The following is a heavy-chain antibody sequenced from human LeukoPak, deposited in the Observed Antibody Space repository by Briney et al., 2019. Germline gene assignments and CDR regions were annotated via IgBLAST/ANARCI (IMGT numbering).Heavy chain of an antibody. CDR3: ARRGYSGSYLPPTYYFDY. Sequence: SETLSLTCTVSGGSISSYYWSWIRQPPGKGLEWIGYIYYSGSTNYNPSLKSRVTISVDTSKNQFSLKLSSVTAADTAVYYCARRGYSGSYLPPTYYFDYWGQGTLVTVSS. V-gene: IGHV4-59*01. J-gene: IGHJ4*02. CDR1: GGSISSYY. D-gene: IGHD1-26*01. CDR2: IYYSGST.